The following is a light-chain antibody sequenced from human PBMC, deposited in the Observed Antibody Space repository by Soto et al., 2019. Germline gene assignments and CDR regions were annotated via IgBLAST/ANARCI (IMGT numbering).Light chain of an antibody. CDR2: KAS. Sequence: DIQLTQSPSTLSGSVGDRVTITCRASQTISSWFAWYQQKPGKAPKLLIYKASTLKSGVPSRFSGSGSGTEFSLTISSLQSEDFAVYYCQQYSKWPITFGQGTRLEIK. J-gene: IGKJ5*01. CDR3: QQYSKWPIT. CDR1: QTISSW. V-gene: IGKV1-5*03.